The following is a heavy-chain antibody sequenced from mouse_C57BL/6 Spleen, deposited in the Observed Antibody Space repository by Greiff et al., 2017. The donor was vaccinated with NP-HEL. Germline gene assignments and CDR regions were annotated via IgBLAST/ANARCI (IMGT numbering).Heavy chain of an antibody. D-gene: IGHD5-5*01. V-gene: IGHV1-69*01. J-gene: IGHJ4*01. CDR1: GYTFTSYW. CDR2: IDPSDSYT. CDR3: ARSPLPYYAMDY. Sequence: QVHVKQPGAELVMPGASVKLSCKASGYTFTSYWMHWVKQRPGQGLEWIGEIDPSDSYTNYNQKFKGKSTLTVDKSSSTAYMQLSSLTSEDSAVYYCARSPLPYYAMDYWGQGTSVTVSS.